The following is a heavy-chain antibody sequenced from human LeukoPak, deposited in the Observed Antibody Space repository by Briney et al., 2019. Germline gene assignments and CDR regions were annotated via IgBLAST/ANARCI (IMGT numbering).Heavy chain of an antibody. D-gene: IGHD1-26*01. Sequence: SETLSLTCAVYGGSFSGYYWSWIRQPPGKGLEWIGEINHSGSTNYNPSLKSRVTISVDTSKNQFSLKLSSVTAADTAVYYCARHVGATLYYFDYWGQGTLVTVSS. CDR2: INHSGST. V-gene: IGHV4-34*01. CDR3: ARHVGATLYYFDY. J-gene: IGHJ4*02. CDR1: GGSFSGYY.